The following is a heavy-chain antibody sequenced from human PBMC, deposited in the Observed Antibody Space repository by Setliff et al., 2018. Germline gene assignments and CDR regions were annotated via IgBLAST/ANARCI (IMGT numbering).Heavy chain of an antibody. V-gene: IGHV4-59*11. Sequence: PSETLSLTCTVSDGSSSSHYWSWIRQPPGEGLEWIGYIHFSGTTNYNPSLKSRVTLSLDTSKNQFSLELSSVTAADTAMYYCARENGYCSGGACYFMFDYWGQGTLVTVSS. J-gene: IGHJ4*02. CDR1: DGSSSSHY. D-gene: IGHD2-15*01. CDR3: ARENGYCSGGACYFMFDY. CDR2: IHFSGTT.